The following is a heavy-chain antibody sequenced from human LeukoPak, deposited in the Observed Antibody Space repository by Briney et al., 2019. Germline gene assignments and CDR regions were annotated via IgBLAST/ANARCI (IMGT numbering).Heavy chain of an antibody. J-gene: IGHJ1*01. Sequence: GGSLTLSCTASGFTLSRFAMHWVRQAPGKGLEWLGHMSDDGSEKHYVDSVWGRFTISRDNSKNTLYLQMNSLRVEDTAVYYCAKKKQRGYSSGPGAYCGQATLATVSS. CDR3: AKKKQRGYSSGPGAY. CDR1: GFTLSRFA. V-gene: IGHV3-30-3*02. CDR2: MSDDGSEK. D-gene: IGHD5-18*01.